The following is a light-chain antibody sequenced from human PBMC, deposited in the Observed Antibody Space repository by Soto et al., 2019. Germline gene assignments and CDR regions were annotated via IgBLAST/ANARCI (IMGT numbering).Light chain of an antibody. J-gene: IGLJ2*01. CDR3: SSYGGSNNLI. CDR1: SSGVGGYNY. Sequence: QSVMTQPPSASGSPGQSVTVSCTGTSSGVGGYNYVSWYQQHPGKVPKLMIYEVNKRPSGVPDRFSGSKSGNTASLTVSGLQPEDEADYYCSSYGGSNNLIFGGGTKVTVL. CDR2: EVN. V-gene: IGLV2-8*01.